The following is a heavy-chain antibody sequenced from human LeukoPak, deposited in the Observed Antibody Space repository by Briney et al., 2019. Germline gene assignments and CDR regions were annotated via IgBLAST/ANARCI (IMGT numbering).Heavy chain of an antibody. Sequence: GASVTVSCKASGYTFTSYGISWVRQAPGQGLEWMGWISAYNGNTNYAQKLQGRVTMTTDTSTSTAYMELRSLRSDDTAVYYCARHVDYGDYVWFDPWGQGTLVTVSS. V-gene: IGHV1-18*01. CDR2: ISAYNGNT. D-gene: IGHD4-17*01. CDR3: ARHVDYGDYVWFDP. CDR1: GYTFTSYG. J-gene: IGHJ5*02.